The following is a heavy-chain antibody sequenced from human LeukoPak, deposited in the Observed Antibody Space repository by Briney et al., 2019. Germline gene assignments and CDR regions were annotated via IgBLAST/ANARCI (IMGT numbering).Heavy chain of an antibody. Sequence: SETLSLTCTVSGGSISNYYWSWIRQPAGKGLEWIGRIYTSGSTNYNPSLKNRVTMSIDTSNNQFSLKLSSVTAADTAVYYCARGCSSTSCYLRMDVWGQGTTVTVSS. D-gene: IGHD2-2*01. CDR2: IYTSGST. J-gene: IGHJ6*02. CDR3: ARGCSSTSCYLRMDV. V-gene: IGHV4-4*07. CDR1: GGSISNYY.